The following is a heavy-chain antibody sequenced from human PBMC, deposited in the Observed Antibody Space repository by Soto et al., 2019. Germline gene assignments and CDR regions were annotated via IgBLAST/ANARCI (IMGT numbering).Heavy chain of an antibody. CDR3: ARGDYGMDV. CDR1: EFTFSSYT. V-gene: IGHV3-48*02. J-gene: IGHJ6*02. Sequence: EVQLVESGGGLVQPGGSLRLSCAASEFTFSSYTMNWVRQAPGKGLEWVSYISSSSSTVYYADSVKGRFTISRDSAKNSLYLQMNSLRDEDTAVYYWARGDYGMDVWGQGTTVTVSS. CDR2: ISSSSSTV.